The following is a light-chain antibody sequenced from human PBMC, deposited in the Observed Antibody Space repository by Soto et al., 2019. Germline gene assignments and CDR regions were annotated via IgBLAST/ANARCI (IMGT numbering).Light chain of an antibody. CDR1: SSDVGAYNY. CDR2: DVT. J-gene: IGLJ1*01. V-gene: IGLV2-11*01. Sequence: QSVLTQPRSVSGSPGQSVTISCTGTSSDVGAYNYVSWYQEHPGKAPKLMIYDVTKRPSGVPDRFSGSKSGNTASLTITGLQAEDEADYYCSSFGGSPVFGTGTKLTVL. CDR3: SSFGGSPV.